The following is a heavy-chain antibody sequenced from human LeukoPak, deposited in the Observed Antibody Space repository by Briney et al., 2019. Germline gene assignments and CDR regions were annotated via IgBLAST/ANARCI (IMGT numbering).Heavy chain of an antibody. J-gene: IGHJ5*02. CDR2: INPNSGGT. CDR1: GYTFTGYY. CDR3: ARDTGDTYNWFDP. V-gene: IGHV1-2*02. Sequence: ASVKVSFKASGYTFTGYYMHWVRQAPGQGLEWMVWINPNSGGTNYAQKFQGRVTMTRDTSISTAYMELSRLRSDDTAVYYCARDTGDTYNWFDPWGQGTLVTVSS. D-gene: IGHD3-16*01.